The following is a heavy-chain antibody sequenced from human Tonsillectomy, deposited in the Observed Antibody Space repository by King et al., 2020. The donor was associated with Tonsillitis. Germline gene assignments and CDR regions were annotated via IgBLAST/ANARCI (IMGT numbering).Heavy chain of an antibody. D-gene: IGHD6-19*01. Sequence: VQLVESGGGVVQPGRSLRLSCAASGFTFSNYAMYWVRQAPGKGLEWVAVISYDVTNKYYADSVKGRFTISRDNSKNTLYLQMHSLRAEDTAVYYCARGVAGAGYYYYGMDVWGQGTTVTGSS. CDR1: GFTFSNYA. CDR2: ISYDVTNK. V-gene: IGHV3-30*04. CDR3: ARGVAGAGYYYYGMDV. J-gene: IGHJ6*02.